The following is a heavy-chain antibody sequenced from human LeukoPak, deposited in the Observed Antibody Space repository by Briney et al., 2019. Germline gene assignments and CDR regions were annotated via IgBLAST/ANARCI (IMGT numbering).Heavy chain of an antibody. J-gene: IGHJ3*02. V-gene: IGHV4-39*07. Sequence: SETLSLTCTISGGSISSSSYYWGWIRQPPGKGLEWIGSIYYSGSTYYNPSLKSRVTISVDTSKNQFSLKLSSVTAADTAVYYCARCLDILTGYYAFDIWGQGTMVTVSS. CDR2: IYYSGST. D-gene: IGHD3-9*01. CDR1: GGSISSSSYY. CDR3: ARCLDILTGYYAFDI.